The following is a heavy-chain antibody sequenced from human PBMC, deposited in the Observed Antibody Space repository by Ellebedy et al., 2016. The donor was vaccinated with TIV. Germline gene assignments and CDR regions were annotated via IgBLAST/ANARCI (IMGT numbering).Heavy chain of an antibody. Sequence: ESLKISCAASGMTFSSFSMNWVRQAPGKGLEWIGYIYFSGSSNYNPSLKSRVTMSVDTSKNQFSLKLSSVTAADTAVYYCVRWVGHFDFWGQGTLVTVSS. V-gene: IGHV4-59*01. CDR2: IYFSGSS. CDR1: GMTFSSFS. CDR3: VRWVGHFDF. J-gene: IGHJ4*02. D-gene: IGHD1-26*01.